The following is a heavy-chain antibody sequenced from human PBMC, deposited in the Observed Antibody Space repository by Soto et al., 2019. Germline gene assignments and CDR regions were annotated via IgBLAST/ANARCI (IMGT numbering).Heavy chain of an antibody. D-gene: IGHD2-15*01. Sequence: SETLSLTCTVSGGSISGSYLSWSRQTPGKVLECVGYIHYSGSANYNPSLKSRVTMSVDSAKNQFSLQLSSVTAADTAVYFCTKYRRTDAAGYSFDYWGQGDLVTVSS. CDR1: GGSISGSY. CDR3: TKYRRTDAAGYSFDY. J-gene: IGHJ4*02. CDR2: IHYSGSA. V-gene: IGHV4-59*01.